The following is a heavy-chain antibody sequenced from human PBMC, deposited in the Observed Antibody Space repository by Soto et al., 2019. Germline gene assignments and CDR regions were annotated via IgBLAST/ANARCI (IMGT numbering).Heavy chain of an antibody. D-gene: IGHD3-10*01. Sequence: SETLSLTCTVSGGSVSSYYWSWIRQPPGKGLEWIGYIYYSGSTNYNPSLKSRVTISVDTSKNQFSLKLSSVTAADTAVYYCARELFGRSVWFDPWGQGTLVTVSS. CDR3: ARELFGRSVWFDP. CDR1: GGSVSSYY. CDR2: IYYSGST. J-gene: IGHJ5*02. V-gene: IGHV4-59*02.